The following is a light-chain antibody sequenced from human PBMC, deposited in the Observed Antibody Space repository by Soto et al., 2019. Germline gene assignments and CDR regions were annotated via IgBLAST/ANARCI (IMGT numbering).Light chain of an antibody. V-gene: IGKV3-15*01. CDR2: HTS. CDR3: QRYDNWPLT. Sequence: EIVLAQSPATLSVSPGERVTLSRRATQTIGNKLAWYLQRPGQAPRLPIYHTSTRATGVPARFSGSGPGTEFSLTISSLQSEDFAVYYCQRYDNWPLTCGGGTKVDIK. CDR1: QTIGNK. J-gene: IGKJ4*02.